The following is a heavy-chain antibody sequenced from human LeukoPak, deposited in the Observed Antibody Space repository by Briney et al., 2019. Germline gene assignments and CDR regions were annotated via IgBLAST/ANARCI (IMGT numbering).Heavy chain of an antibody. D-gene: IGHD3-22*01. CDR3: ATNYYDRNINYPAADY. J-gene: IGHJ4*02. Sequence: GGSLRLSCAASGFTFSSYAMSWVRQAPGKGLEWVANIKQDGSEKYYVDSVKGRFTISRDNAKNSLYLQMNNLRAEDTAVYYCATNYYDRNINYPAADYGGKGTLVT. CDR2: IKQDGSEK. V-gene: IGHV3-7*01. CDR1: GFTFSSYA.